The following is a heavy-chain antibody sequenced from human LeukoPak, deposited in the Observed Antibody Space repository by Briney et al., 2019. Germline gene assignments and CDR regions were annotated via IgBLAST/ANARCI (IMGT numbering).Heavy chain of an antibody. Sequence: PGGSLRLSCAASGFTFSSYAMHWVRQAPGKGLEWVAVISYDGSNKYYADSVKGRFTISRDNSKNTLYLQMNSLRAEDTALYYCAKVKGGGAAAGTYYFDYWGQGTLVTVSS. CDR3: AKVKGGGAAAGTYYFDY. CDR1: GFTFSSYA. D-gene: IGHD6-13*01. CDR2: ISYDGSNK. J-gene: IGHJ4*02. V-gene: IGHV3-30-3*01.